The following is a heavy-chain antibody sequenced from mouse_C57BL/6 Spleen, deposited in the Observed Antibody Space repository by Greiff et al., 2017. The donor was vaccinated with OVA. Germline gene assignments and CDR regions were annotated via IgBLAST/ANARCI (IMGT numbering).Heavy chain of an antibody. V-gene: IGHV1-22*01. Sequence: EVHLVESGPELVKPGASVKMSCKASGYTFTDYNMHWVKQSHGKSLEWIGYINPNNGGTSYNQKFKGKATLTVNKSSSTAYMELRSLTSEDSAVYYCARGITTVVAHYFDYWGQGTTLTVSS. CDR2: INPNNGGT. J-gene: IGHJ2*01. CDR1: GYTFTDYN. D-gene: IGHD1-1*01. CDR3: ARGITTVVAHYFDY.